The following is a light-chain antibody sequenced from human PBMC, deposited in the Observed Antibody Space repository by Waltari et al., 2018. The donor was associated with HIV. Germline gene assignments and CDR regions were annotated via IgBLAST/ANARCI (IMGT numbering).Light chain of an antibody. CDR3: ASWDDSLHGYV. V-gene: IGLV1-36*01. CDR1: SSNIENHA. J-gene: IGLJ1*01. Sequence: QSVLTQPPSVSGAPGQRVIISCSGGSSNIENHALTWYQHLPGRTPTLLIYYDDLLPSGVSERFSASKSGTSASLAISGLQSEDEGDYYCASWDDSLHGYVFGSGTKISV. CDR2: YDD.